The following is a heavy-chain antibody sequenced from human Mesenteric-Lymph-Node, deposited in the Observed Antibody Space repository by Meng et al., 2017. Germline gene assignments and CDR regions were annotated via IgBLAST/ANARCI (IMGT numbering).Heavy chain of an antibody. CDR2: IYYSGST. CDR3: ARALYCSGGSCYSYGMDV. Sequence: SETLSLTCTVSGGSISSSSYYWGWIRQPPGKGLEWIGSIYYSGSTYYNPSLKSRVTISVDTSKNQFSLKLSSVTAADTAVYYCARALYCSGGSCYSYGMDVWGQGTTVPSP. V-gene: IGHV4-39*07. D-gene: IGHD2-15*01. CDR1: GGSISSSSYY. J-gene: IGHJ6*02.